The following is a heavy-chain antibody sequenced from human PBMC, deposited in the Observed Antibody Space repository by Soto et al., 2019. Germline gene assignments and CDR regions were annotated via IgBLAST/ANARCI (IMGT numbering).Heavy chain of an antibody. V-gene: IGHV3-33*01. D-gene: IGHD3-3*01. CDR3: AREKIFGVVTSYDYYYYGMDV. J-gene: IGHJ6*02. Sequence: GGSLRLSCAASGFTFSSYGMHWVRQAPGKGLEWVAVIWYDGSIKYYADSVKGRFTISRDNSKNTLYLQMNSLRAEDAAVYYCAREKIFGVVTSYDYYYYGMDVWGQGTTVTVSS. CDR1: GFTFSSYG. CDR2: IWYDGSIK.